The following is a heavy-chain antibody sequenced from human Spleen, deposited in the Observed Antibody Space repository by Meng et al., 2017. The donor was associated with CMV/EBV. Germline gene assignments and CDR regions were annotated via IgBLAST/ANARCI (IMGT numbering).Heavy chain of an antibody. CDR2: IRFDGTNK. D-gene: IGHD3-22*01. Sequence: GESLKISCAASGFSFSSYAMHWVRQAPGKGLEWVSNIRFDGTNKYYADSVKGRFTISRDNSKNTLYLQMNSLRAEDTAVYYCAKDRRITMIVVVKPHYFDYWGQGTLVTVSS. V-gene: IGHV3-30*02. CDR1: GFSFSSYA. J-gene: IGHJ4*02. CDR3: AKDRRITMIVVVKPHYFDY.